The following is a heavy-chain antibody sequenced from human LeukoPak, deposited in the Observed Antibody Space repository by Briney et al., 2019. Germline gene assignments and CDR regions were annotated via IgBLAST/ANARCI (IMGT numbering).Heavy chain of an antibody. D-gene: IGHD3-16*01. CDR3: ARLYYDYVWGSLRYFDY. J-gene: IGHJ4*02. Sequence: SETLSLTCAVYGGSFSGYYWSWIRQPPGKGLEWIGEINHSGSTNYNPSLKSRVTISVDTSKNQFSLELSSVTAADTAVYYCARLYYDYVWGSLRYFDYWGQGTLVTVSS. CDR1: GGSFSGYY. V-gene: IGHV4-34*01. CDR2: INHSGST.